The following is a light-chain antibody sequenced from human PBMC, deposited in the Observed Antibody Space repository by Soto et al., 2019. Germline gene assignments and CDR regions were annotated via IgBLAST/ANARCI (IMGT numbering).Light chain of an antibody. V-gene: IGKV3-20*01. Sequence: EVVLTQSPDTLSLSPGERATLSCRASQTISAGYLAWYQQKPGQAPRLLIYGASTRATGIPDRFRGSGSGADFTLTISRLAPEDFALYYCQQYGNSPWTFGQGTTGEIK. CDR2: GAS. J-gene: IGKJ1*01. CDR1: QTISAGY. CDR3: QQYGNSPWT.